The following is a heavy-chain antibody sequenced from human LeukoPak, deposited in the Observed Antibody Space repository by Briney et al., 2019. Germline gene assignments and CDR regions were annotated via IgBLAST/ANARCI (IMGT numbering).Heavy chain of an antibody. Sequence: SETLSLTCTVSGGSISSFYWSWIRQPPGKGLEWIGHIYYSGSTKHNPSFQSRLTVSVDTSKDQISLNLSSVTAADTAVYFCARYASFPRHLDLWGRGTLVTVSS. J-gene: IGHJ2*01. CDR3: ARYASFPRHLDL. CDR2: IYYSGST. D-gene: IGHD1-26*01. CDR1: GGSISSFY. V-gene: IGHV4-59*01.